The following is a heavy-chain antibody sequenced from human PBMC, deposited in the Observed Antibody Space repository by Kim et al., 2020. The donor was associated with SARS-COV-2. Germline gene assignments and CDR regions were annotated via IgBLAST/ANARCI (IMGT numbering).Heavy chain of an antibody. J-gene: IGHJ6*02. Sequence: GGSLRLSCAASGFTVSSNYMSWVRQAPGKGLEWVSVIYSGGSTYYADSVKGRFTISRDNSKNTLYLQMNSLRAEDTAVYYCARDRGGDCYSCYYGMDVWGQGTTVTVSS. CDR2: IYSGGST. V-gene: IGHV3-66*02. CDR3: ARDRGGDCYSCYYGMDV. CDR1: GFTVSSNY. D-gene: IGHD2-21*02.